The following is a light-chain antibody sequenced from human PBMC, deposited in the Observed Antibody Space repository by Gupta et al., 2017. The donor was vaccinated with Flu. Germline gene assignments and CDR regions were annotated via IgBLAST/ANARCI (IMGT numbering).Light chain of an antibody. CDR3: QQSYSNPPT. J-gene: IGKJ4*01. V-gene: IGKV1-39*01. CDR2: AAS. CDR1: QSISSY. Sequence: DIQMTQSPSSLSASVGDRVTITCRASQSISSYLNWYQQKPGKAPKLPIYAASSLQSGVPSRFSGSGSGTDFTLTISSLQPEDFATYYCQQSYSNPPTFGGGTKVEIK.